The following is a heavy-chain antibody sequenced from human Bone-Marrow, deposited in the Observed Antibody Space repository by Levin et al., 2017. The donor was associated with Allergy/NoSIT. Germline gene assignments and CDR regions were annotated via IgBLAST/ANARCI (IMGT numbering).Heavy chain of an antibody. J-gene: IGHJ3*02. CDR2: ISGSGRST. Sequence: PGGSLRLSCAASGFTFSNYAMSWVRQAPGKGLEWVSAISGSGRSTDYADPVKGRFIISRDNSKSTLYLQMNSLRAEDTAVFYCGKFGSYYGPNDAIDIWGQGTMVTVSS. V-gene: IGHV3-23*01. CDR3: GKFGSYYGPNDAIDI. D-gene: IGHD3-10*01. CDR1: GFTFSNYA.